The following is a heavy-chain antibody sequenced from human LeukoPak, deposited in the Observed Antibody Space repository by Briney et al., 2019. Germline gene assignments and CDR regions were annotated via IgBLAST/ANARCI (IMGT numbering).Heavy chain of an antibody. J-gene: IGHJ4*02. CDR3: ARDVVTTGAYYFDY. V-gene: IGHV3-21*01. CDR1: GSTLRSYR. CDR2: ISSSSSYI. D-gene: IGHD2-21*02. Sequence: GGPLRPSCAAFGSTLRSYRTNWGAQAPGKALEWVSSISSSSSYIYYAGSVKGRFTIARDNAKNSLYLQMNSLGAEDTAVYYCARDVVTTGAYYFDYWGQGTLVTVSS.